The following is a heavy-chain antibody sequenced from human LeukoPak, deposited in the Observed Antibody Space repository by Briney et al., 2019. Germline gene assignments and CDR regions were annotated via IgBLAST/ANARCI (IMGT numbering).Heavy chain of an antibody. CDR3: ARDLRGVEPY. D-gene: IGHD3-10*01. CDR2: ISSGSSFI. CDR1: GFTFSSSG. Sequence: GGSLRLSCAASGFTFSSSGMSWVRQSPGKGLEWVSSISSGSSFIFYADSVKGRFTIFRDNAKNLLYLQMNSLRGEDTAVYYCARDLRGVEPYWGQGTLVTVSS. V-gene: IGHV3-21*01. J-gene: IGHJ4*02.